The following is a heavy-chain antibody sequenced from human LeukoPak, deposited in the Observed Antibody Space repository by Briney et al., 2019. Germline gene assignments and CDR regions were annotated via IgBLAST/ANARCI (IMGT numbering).Heavy chain of an antibody. CDR3: AKGDSNGWNVPGDN. Sequence: PGGSLRLSCAASGFPFSRYGMHWVRQAPGKGLEWVAFIRSDGNTKYYVDSVKGRLTISRDNSKNTLYLQMNSLRTEDTAMYYCAKGDSNGWNVPGDNWGQGTPVTVSS. V-gene: IGHV3-30*02. CDR2: IRSDGNTK. J-gene: IGHJ4*02. D-gene: IGHD6-19*01. CDR1: GFPFSRYG.